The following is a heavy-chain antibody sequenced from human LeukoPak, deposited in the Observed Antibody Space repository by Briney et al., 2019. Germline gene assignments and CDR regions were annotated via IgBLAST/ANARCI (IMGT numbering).Heavy chain of an antibody. CDR3: ARVRTYYYDSSGYYFDY. V-gene: IGHV3-21*01. J-gene: IGHJ4*02. D-gene: IGHD3-22*01. CDR2: ISSSSSYI. CDR1: GFTFSSYA. Sequence: GSLRLSCAASGFTFSSYAMSWVRQAPGKGLEWVSSISSSSSYIYYADSVKGRFTISRDNAKNSLYLQMNSLRAEDTAVYYCARVRTYYYDSSGYYFDYWGQGTLVTVSS.